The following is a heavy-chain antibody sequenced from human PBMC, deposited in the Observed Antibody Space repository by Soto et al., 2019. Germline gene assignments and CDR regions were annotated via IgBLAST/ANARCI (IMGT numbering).Heavy chain of an antibody. CDR3: ARSGVRSGWYGGPYYMDV. J-gene: IGHJ6*03. Sequence: GESLKISCKGSGYSFTSYWIGWVRQMPGKGLEWVGIIYPGDSDTRYSPSFQGQVTISADKSISTAYLQWSSLKASDTAMYYCARSGVRSGWYGGPYYMDVWGKGTTVTVSS. CDR1: GYSFTSYW. D-gene: IGHD6-19*01. V-gene: IGHV5-51*01. CDR2: IYPGDSDT.